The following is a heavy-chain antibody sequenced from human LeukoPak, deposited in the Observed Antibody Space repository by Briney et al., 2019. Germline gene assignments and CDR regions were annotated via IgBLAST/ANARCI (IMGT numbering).Heavy chain of an antibody. CDR3: ARQGVGGTDC. CDR1: GGSISSSSYY. Sequence: SETLSLSCTVSGGSISSSSYYWAWIRQPPGKGLEWIGSISYSGNTYYNPSLESRVTISADTSKNQFSLKLSSVTAADTAVYYCARQGVGGTDCWAQGTLVTVSS. CDR2: ISYSGNT. V-gene: IGHV4-39*01. J-gene: IGHJ4*02. D-gene: IGHD1-26*01.